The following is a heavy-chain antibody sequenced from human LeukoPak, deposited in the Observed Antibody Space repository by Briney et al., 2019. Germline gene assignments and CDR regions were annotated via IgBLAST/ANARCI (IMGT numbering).Heavy chain of an antibody. Sequence: GGSLRLSCAASGFTFDDYAMHWVRQAPGKGLEWVSLISGDGGTTYSADSVKGRFTVSRDNSKNSLYLQMNSLRTEDTALYYCARSLPDYFDYWGQGTLVTVSS. V-gene: IGHV3-43*02. J-gene: IGHJ4*02. CDR1: GFTFDDYA. CDR2: ISGDGGTT. CDR3: ARSLPDYFDY.